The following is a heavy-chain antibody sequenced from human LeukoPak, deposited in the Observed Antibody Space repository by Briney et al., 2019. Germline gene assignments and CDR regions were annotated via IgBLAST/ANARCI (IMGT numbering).Heavy chain of an antibody. Sequence: GSLRLSCAASGFTFSSYGMHWVRQAPGKGPEWVAVIWYDGGNKYYADSVKGRFTISRDNSKNTLYLQMNSLRAEDTAVYYCARDVNPHYYGSGSYYNYWGQGTLVTVSS. CDR2: IWYDGGNK. J-gene: IGHJ4*02. V-gene: IGHV3-33*01. D-gene: IGHD3-10*01. CDR1: GFTFSSYG. CDR3: ARDVNPHYYGSGSYYNY.